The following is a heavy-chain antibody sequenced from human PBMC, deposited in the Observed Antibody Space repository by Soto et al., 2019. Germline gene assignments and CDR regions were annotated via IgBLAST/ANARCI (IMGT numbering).Heavy chain of an antibody. D-gene: IGHD5-12*01. V-gene: IGHV3-48*03. CDR3: ARGPGLVHAFDI. CDR1: GFTFSSYE. Sequence: PGGSLRLSCAASGFTFSSYEMNWVRQAPGKGLEWVSYISSSGSTIYYADSAKGRFTISRDNAKNSLYLQMNSLRAEDTAVYYCARGPGLVHAFDIWGQGTMVTVSS. CDR2: ISSSGSTI. J-gene: IGHJ3*02.